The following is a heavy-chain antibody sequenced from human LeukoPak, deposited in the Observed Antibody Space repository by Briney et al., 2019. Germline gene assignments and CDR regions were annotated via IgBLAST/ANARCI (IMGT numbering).Heavy chain of an antibody. CDR2: ISGSGGST. J-gene: IGHJ6*03. CDR3: AKGMTPYYYYYYMDV. V-gene: IGHV3-23*01. Sequence: GGSLRLSCAASGFTFSSYAMSWVRQAPGKGLEWVSAISGSGGSTYYADSVKGRLTISRDNSKNTLYLQMNSLRAEDTAVYYCAKGMTPYYYYYYMDVWGKGTTVTVSS. CDR1: GFTFSSYA.